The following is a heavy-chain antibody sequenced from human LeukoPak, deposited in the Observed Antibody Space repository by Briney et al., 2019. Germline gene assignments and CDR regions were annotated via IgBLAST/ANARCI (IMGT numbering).Heavy chain of an antibody. V-gene: IGHV3-30*04. CDR1: GFTFSSYA. CDR2: ISYDGSNK. CDR3: ARVQGRYSYGSGFDS. Sequence: GSLRLSCAASGFTFSSYAMSWVRQAPGKGLEWVAVISYDGSNKYYADSVKGRFTISRDNSKNTLYLQMNSLRAEDTAVYYCARVQGRYSYGSGFDSWGQGTLVTVSS. J-gene: IGHJ4*02. D-gene: IGHD5-18*01.